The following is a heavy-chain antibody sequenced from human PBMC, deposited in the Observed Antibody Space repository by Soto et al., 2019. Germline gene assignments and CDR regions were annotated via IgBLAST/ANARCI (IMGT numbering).Heavy chain of an antibody. J-gene: IGHJ4*02. Sequence: GGSLRLSCAASGFTFSSYAMSWVRQAPGKGLEWVSAISGSGGSTYYADSVKGRFTISRDNSKNTLYLQMNSLRAEDTAVYYCAKDSGALAILPETTWSFDYWGQGTLVTVSS. CDR1: GFTFSSYA. CDR2: ISGSGGST. V-gene: IGHV3-23*01. D-gene: IGHD3-10*01. CDR3: AKDSGALAILPETTWSFDY.